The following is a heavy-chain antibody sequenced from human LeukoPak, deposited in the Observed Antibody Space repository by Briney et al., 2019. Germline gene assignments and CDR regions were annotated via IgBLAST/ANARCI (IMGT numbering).Heavy chain of an antibody. CDR2: IYTSGST. CDR1: GGSISSYH. CDR3: AREDYSNIGNYYYMDV. Sequence: SETLSLTCTVSGGSISSYHWSWIRQPAGKGLEWIGRIYTSGSTNYNPSLKSRVTMSVDTSKNQFSLKLSSVTAADTAVYYCAREDYSNIGNYYYMDVWGKGTTVTVSS. V-gene: IGHV4-4*07. D-gene: IGHD4-11*01. J-gene: IGHJ6*03.